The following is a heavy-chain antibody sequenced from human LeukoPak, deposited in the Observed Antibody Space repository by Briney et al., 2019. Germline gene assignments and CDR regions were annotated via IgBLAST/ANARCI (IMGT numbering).Heavy chain of an antibody. CDR3: AKVFEVRGARRPKDY. V-gene: IGHV3-30*18. CDR1: GFTFSDYG. CDR2: ISYDGGNK. D-gene: IGHD3-10*01. J-gene: IGHJ4*02. Sequence: GRSLRLSCAASGFTFSDYGMHWVRQAPGKGLEWVTLISYDGGNKFYADSVRDRFTISRDNSKNTLFLQMNSLRIEDTAVYYCAKVFEVRGARRPKDYWGQGTLVIVSS.